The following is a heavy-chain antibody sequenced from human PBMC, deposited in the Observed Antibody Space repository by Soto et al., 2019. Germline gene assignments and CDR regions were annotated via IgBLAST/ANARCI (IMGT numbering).Heavy chain of an antibody. J-gene: IGHJ5*02. CDR2: IHYSGST. CDR1: GGSISGEGYY. Sequence: VRLEGSGPGLVKPSQTLSLTCTVSGGSISGEGYYWSWIRQYSGRGLEWIGYIHYSGSTYYNPSLKSRVIISVDTSKTQFFLNLSSVTAADTAVYYCARAWTATAGWANWFDRWGQGTLVTVSS. CDR3: ARAWTATAGWANWFDR. V-gene: IGHV4-31*03. D-gene: IGHD6-13*01.